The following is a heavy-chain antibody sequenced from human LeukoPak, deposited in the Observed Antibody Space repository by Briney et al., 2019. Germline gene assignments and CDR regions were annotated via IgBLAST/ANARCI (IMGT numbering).Heavy chain of an antibody. Sequence: ASVKVSCKASGYTFTSYGISWVRQAPGQGLEWMGWISAYNGNTNYAQKLQGRVTITADESTSTAYMELSSLRSEDTAVYYCASVTYYDSSGYYYYWGQGTLVTVSS. CDR3: ASVTYYDSSGYYYY. CDR1: GYTFTSYG. J-gene: IGHJ4*02. CDR2: ISAYNGNT. D-gene: IGHD3-22*01. V-gene: IGHV1-18*01.